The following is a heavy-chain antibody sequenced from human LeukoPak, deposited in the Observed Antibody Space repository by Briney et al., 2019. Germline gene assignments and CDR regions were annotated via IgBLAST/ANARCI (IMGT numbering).Heavy chain of an antibody. CDR2: ISGSGGST. V-gene: IGHV3-23*01. CDR3: TTYVAVAGTRHFDS. Sequence: PGGSLRLSCAASGFTFSSYAMSWVRQAPGKGLEWVSAISGSGGSTYYADSVKGRFTISRDNSKNTLFLQINSLKTEDTAVYYCTTYVAVAGTRHFDSWGQGALVTVSS. CDR1: GFTFSSYA. J-gene: IGHJ4*02. D-gene: IGHD6-19*01.